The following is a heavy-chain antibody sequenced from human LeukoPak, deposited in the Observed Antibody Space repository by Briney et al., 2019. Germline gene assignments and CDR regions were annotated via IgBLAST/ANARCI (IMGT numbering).Heavy chain of an antibody. CDR2: IYYSGST. CDR3: ARDFSGSGSYYND. CDR1: GGSISSGGYY. V-gene: IGHV4-31*03. D-gene: IGHD3-10*01. J-gene: IGHJ4*02. Sequence: SQTLSLTCTVSGGSISSGGYYWSWIRQHPGKGLEWIGYIYYSGSTYYNPSLKSRVTISVDTSKNQFSLKLSSVTAADTAVYYCARDFSGSGSYYNDWGQGTLVTVSS.